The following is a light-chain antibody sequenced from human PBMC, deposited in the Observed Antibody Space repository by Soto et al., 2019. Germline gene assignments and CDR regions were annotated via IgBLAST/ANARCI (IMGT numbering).Light chain of an antibody. V-gene: IGLV2-14*01. CDR2: DVS. CDR1: SSVVGGYNY. Sequence: QSALTQPASVSGCPGQSITISCTGTSSVVGGYNYVSWYQQHPGKAPKLMIYDVSNRPSGVSNRFSGSKSGNTASLTISGLQAEDEADYYCSSYTSSSTRVFGTGTKVTVL. J-gene: IGLJ1*01. CDR3: SSYTSSSTRV.